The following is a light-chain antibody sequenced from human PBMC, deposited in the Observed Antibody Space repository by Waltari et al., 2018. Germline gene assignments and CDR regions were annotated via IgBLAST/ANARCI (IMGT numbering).Light chain of an antibody. J-gene: IGLJ3*02. CDR1: SGHPNNI. CDR3: QTGGHGTWV. Sequence: QLVLTQSPSASAPLGASVKLTCTLSSGHPNNIIPWPQQHPKKGPRYLMKVNSDGSHNKGDKIPERFSGSSSGAERYLTISSLQSEDEADYYCQTGGHGTWVFGGGTKLTVL. V-gene: IGLV4-69*01. CDR2: VNSDGSH.